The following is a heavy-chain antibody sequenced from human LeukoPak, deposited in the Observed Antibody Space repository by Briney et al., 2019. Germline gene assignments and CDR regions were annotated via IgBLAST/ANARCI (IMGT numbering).Heavy chain of an antibody. CDR1: GFTFSNAW. Sequence: GGSLRLSCAASGFTFSNAWMSWVRQAPGKGLEWVSVIYSGGSTYYADSVKGRFTISRDNSKNTLYLQMNSLRAEDTAVYYCARDETYYYDSSGYYTSFAWGQGTLVTVSS. CDR2: IYSGGST. D-gene: IGHD3-22*01. V-gene: IGHV3-66*01. CDR3: ARDETYYYDSSGYYTSFA. J-gene: IGHJ5*02.